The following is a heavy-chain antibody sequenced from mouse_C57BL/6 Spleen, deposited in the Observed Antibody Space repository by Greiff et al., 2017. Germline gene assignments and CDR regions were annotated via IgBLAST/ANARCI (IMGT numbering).Heavy chain of an antibody. J-gene: IGHJ3*01. CDR1: GYTFTSYW. Sequence: QVQLQQPGTELVKPGASVKLSCKASGYTFTSYWMHWVKQRPGQGLEWIGNINPSNGGTNYNEKFKSKATLTVDKSSSTAYMQLSRLTSEDSAVYYCARSSYVGYYVWFAYWGQGTLVTVSA. V-gene: IGHV1-53*01. D-gene: IGHD2-3*01. CDR2: INPSNGGT. CDR3: ARSSYVGYYVWFAY.